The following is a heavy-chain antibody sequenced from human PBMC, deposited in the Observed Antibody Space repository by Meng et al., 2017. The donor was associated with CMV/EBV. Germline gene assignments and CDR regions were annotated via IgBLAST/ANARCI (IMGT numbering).Heavy chain of an antibody. CDR1: SFSGSY. CDR3: ARGRRQGPGNYYYYGMDV. Sequence: SFSGSYWSCIRQHPGKGLEWIGEINHSGSTNYNPSLKSRVTISVDTSKNQFSLKLSSVTAADTAVYYCARGRRQGPGNYYYYGMDVWGQGTTVTVSS. V-gene: IGHV4-34*01. J-gene: IGHJ6*02. CDR2: INHSGST.